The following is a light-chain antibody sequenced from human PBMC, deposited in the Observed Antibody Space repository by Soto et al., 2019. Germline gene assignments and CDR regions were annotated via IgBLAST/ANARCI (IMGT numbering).Light chain of an antibody. Sequence: QSALTQPASVSGSPGQSITISCTGTSSDVGGYKYVSWYQQHPGKAPKLMIYEVNNRPSGVSNRFSGSKSGNTASLTTSGLQAEDEGDYYCSSCTTSSTLRVFGGGTKLTVL. CDR2: EVN. J-gene: IGLJ2*01. V-gene: IGLV2-14*01. CDR3: SSCTTSSTLRV. CDR1: SSDVGGYKY.